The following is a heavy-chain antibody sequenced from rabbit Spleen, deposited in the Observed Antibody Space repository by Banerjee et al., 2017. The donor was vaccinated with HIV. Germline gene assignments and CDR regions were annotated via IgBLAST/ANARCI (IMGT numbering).Heavy chain of an antibody. D-gene: IGHD8-1*01. J-gene: IGHJ6*01. CDR1: GVSFNSGYD. CDR2: AYAGSSDST. CDR3: ARDAGTSFSTYGMDL. Sequence: QSLEESGGALVKPGASLTLTCTASGVSFNSGYDMCWVRQAPGKGLEWVACAYAGSSDSTYSATWAKGRFTISKTSSTTVTLQMTSLTAADTATYFCARDAGTSFSTYGMDLWGQGTLVTVS. V-gene: IGHV1S40*01.